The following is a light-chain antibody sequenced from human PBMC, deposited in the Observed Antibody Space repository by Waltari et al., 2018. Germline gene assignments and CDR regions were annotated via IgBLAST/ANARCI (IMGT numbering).Light chain of an antibody. CDR1: QSVSSY. CDR2: GAY. J-gene: IGKJ5*01. CDR3: HQRSNWPIT. V-gene: IGKV3-11*01. Sequence: EIVSPQSPATLSLSPGERATLSCRASQSVSSYLVWYQQKPGQTPRLLINGAYNRATGIPARFSGSGSGTDFTLTISSLESEDFAVYYCHQRSNWPITFGQGTRLEIK.